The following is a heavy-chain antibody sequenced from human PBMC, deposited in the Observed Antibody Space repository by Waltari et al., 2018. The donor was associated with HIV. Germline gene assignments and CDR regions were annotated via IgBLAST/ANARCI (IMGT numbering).Heavy chain of an antibody. CDR3: ARSVTGGHFDY. V-gene: IGHV3-66*01. D-gene: IGHD2-21*02. CDR2: IYSDGST. CDR1: GFTVGSNC. J-gene: IGHJ4*02. Sequence: EVQLVESGGGLVQPGGSLRLSCAVFGFTVGSNCISWVRQAPGKGLQWVSVIYSDGSTYSAESVKGKFTSSRDNSRNTVFLQMNSLTAEDTAVYYCARSVTGGHFDYWGQGTLVTVSS.